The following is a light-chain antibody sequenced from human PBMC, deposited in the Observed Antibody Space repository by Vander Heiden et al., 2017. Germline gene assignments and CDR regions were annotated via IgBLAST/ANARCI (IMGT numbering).Light chain of an antibody. V-gene: IGKV1-6*01. CDR3: LQEYYYPYT. CDR1: QGIRND. Sequence: AIQITQSPSPLSASVGASVTITCRASQGIRNDLGWYQQKPGKAPKLMIYAASSLQSGVPSRYSRRGSGTDFTLTVSRLQPEDLATDFLLQEYYYPYTFGQGTKLEIK. CDR2: AAS. J-gene: IGKJ2*01.